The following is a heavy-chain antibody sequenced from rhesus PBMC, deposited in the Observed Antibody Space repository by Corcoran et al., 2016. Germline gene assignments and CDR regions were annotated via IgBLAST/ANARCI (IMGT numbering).Heavy chain of an antibody. CDR1: GGPFRSYW. CDR3: ARYSGYTHFDY. D-gene: IGHD5-24*01. Sequence: QVQLQESGPGLVKPSENLSLTCAVSGGPFRSYWGSGIRQPPGKGLECIWDIMGNSGCTNYNPSLKSRVTISRDASKNQFSLNLSSVTAADTAVYYCARYSGYTHFDYWGQGVLVTVSS. V-gene: IGHV4-80*01. J-gene: IGHJ4*01. CDR2: IMGNSGCT.